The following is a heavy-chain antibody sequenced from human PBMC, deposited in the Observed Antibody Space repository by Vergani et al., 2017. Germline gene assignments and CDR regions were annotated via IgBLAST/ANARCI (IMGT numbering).Heavy chain of an antibody. CDR1: GFTFSSYE. D-gene: IGHD2-15*01. J-gene: IGHJ3*02. V-gene: IGHV3-48*03. CDR3: ARGYCSGGSCHDAFDI. Sequence: EVQLVESGGGLVQPGGSLRLSCAASGFTFSSYEMNWVRQAPGKGLEWVSYISSSGSTIYYADSVKGRFTISRDNAKNSLYLQMNSLIAEDTAVYYCARGYCSGGSCHDAFDIWGQGTMVTVSS. CDR2: ISSSGSTI.